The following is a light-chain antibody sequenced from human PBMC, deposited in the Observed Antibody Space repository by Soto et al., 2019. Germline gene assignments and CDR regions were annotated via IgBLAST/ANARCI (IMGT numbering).Light chain of an antibody. V-gene: IGLV2-14*01. J-gene: IGLJ1*01. CDR2: EVS. CDR3: SSYTINSTLV. CDR1: RSDVGGYHY. Sequence: QSALTQPASVSGSPGQSITISCTGTRSDVGGYHYVSWYQQHTGKAPKLMIYEVSNRPSGVSNRFSGSKSGNTSSLTISGLQSEDEADYYCSSYTINSTLVFGTGTKLTVL.